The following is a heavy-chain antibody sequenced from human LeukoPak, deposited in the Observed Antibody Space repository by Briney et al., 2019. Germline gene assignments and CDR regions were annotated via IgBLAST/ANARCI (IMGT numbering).Heavy chain of an antibody. J-gene: IGHJ5*02. CDR3: ARLGGVLAPFDP. Sequence: GGALQISCKGSGYSFTSYWIGWVRQLPGKGLEGRGIIYPGDSDTRYSPSFQGQVTFSADRSISTAYLQWSSLKASDTAMYYCARLGGVLAPFDPWGQGTLVTVSS. D-gene: IGHD3-10*01. CDR1: GYSFTSYW. V-gene: IGHV5-51*01. CDR2: IYPGDSDT.